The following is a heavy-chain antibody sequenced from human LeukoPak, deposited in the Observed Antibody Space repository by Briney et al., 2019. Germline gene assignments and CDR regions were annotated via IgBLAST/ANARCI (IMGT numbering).Heavy chain of an antibody. D-gene: IGHD3-3*01. Sequence: GGSLRLSRAASGFTFSSYAMSWVRQAPGKGLEWVSDISGSGGSTYYADSVKGRFTISRDNSKNTLYLQMNSLRAEDTAVYYCAKDPPRYDFWSGYYVDYWGQGTLVTVSS. V-gene: IGHV3-23*01. CDR3: AKDPPRYDFWSGYYVDY. J-gene: IGHJ4*02. CDR2: ISGSGGST. CDR1: GFTFSSYA.